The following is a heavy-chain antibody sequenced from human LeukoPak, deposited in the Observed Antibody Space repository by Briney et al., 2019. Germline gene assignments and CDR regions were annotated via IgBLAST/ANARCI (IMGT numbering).Heavy chain of an antibody. CDR1: GGSFSGYY. CDR2: INHSGST. J-gene: IGHJ4*02. D-gene: IGHD3-3*01. Sequence: SETLSLTCAVYGGSFSGYYWSWIRQPSGKGLEWIGEINHSGSTNYNPSLKSRVAISVDTSKNQFSLKLSSVTAADTAVYYCARYKYYDFWSGYSNFDSWGQGTLVTVSS. V-gene: IGHV4-34*01. CDR3: ARYKYYDFWSGYSNFDS.